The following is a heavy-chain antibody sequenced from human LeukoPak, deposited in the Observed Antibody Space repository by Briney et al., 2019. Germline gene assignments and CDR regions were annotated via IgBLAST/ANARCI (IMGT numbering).Heavy chain of an antibody. CDR3: AKDFGYYYDSSGQAY. D-gene: IGHD3-22*01. J-gene: IGHJ4*02. V-gene: IGHV3-23*01. CDR1: GFTFSDYY. CDR2: ISGSGGST. Sequence: GGSLRLSCAASGFTFSDYYMSWIRQAPGKGLEWVSAISGSGGSTYYADSVKGRFTISRDNSKNTLYLQMNSLRAEDTAVYYCAKDFGYYYDSSGQAYWGQGTLVTVSS.